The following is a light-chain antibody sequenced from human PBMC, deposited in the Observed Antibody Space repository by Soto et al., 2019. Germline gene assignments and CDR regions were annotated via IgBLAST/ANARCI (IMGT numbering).Light chain of an antibody. CDR1: SSDVGDYNY. CDR2: DVS. V-gene: IGLV2-11*01. J-gene: IGLJ2*01. CDR3: CSYAGSYTLV. Sequence: QSVLSQPRSVSGSPGQSVTISCTGTSSDVGDYNYVSWYQQHPGKAPKLMIYDVSEQPSGVPDRFSASKSGNTASLTISGLQAEDEADYYFCSYAGSYTLVFGGGTQLTVL.